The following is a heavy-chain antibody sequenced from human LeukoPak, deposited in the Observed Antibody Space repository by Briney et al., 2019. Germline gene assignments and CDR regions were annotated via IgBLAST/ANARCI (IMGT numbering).Heavy chain of an antibody. J-gene: IGHJ4*02. CDR3: ASHFYVWGSYRSYTSTLDY. Sequence: GASVKVSCKVPGYTLTELSMHWVRQAPGKGLEWMGGFDPEDGETIYAQKFQGRVTMTEDTSTDTAYMELSSLRSEDTAVYYCASHFYVWGSYRSYTSTLDYWGQGTLVTVSS. V-gene: IGHV1-24*01. CDR2: FDPEDGET. CDR1: GYTLTELS. D-gene: IGHD3-16*02.